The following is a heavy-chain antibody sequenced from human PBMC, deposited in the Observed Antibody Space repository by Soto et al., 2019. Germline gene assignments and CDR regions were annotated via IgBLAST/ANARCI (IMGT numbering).Heavy chain of an antibody. V-gene: IGHV1-69*12. J-gene: IGHJ4*02. CDR2: IIPMCGTT. CDR1: GGTFRSYV. CDR3: ARIGTLDWIDDY. Sequence: QVQLVQSGAEVKKPGSSVKVSCKASGGTFRSYVTSWVRQAPGQGLEWLGGIIPMCGTTYYAQTFQGRVTISADESTSTAFMELSSLRSEDTAVYYCARIGTLDWIDDYWGQGTLVTVSS. D-gene: IGHD1-1*01.